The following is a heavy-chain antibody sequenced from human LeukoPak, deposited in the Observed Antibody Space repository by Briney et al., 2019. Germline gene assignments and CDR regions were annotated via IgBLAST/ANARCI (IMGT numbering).Heavy chain of an antibody. CDR2: IKSKTDGGTT. CDR1: GFTFSSGR. CDR3: ARMGSSSSSY. J-gene: IGHJ4*02. V-gene: IGHV3-15*01. D-gene: IGHD6-6*01. Sequence: GGSLRLSCAASGFTFSSGRMSWVRQAPGKGLEWDGRIKSKTDGGTTDYAAPVKGRFTISRDDSKNTLYLHMNSLRAEDTALYYCARMGSSSSSYWGQGTLVTVSS.